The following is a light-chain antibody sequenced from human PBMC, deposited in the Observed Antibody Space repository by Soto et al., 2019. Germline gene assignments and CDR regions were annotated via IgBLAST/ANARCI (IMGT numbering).Light chain of an antibody. CDR3: QQYYSNPELT. V-gene: IGKV4-1*01. J-gene: IGKJ4*02. Sequence: IVMTQSPDSLAVSLGERATINCKSRQSLLYSSNNKNYLAWFQHKPGQPPKLLLYWASTRQSGVPDRFSGSGSGTDFTLTISSLQAEDVAVYYCQQYYSNPELTFGGGTKV. CDR2: WAS. CDR1: QSLLYSSNNKNY.